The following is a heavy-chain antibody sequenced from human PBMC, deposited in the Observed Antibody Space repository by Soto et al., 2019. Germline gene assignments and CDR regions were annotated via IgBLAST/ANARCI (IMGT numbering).Heavy chain of an antibody. V-gene: IGHV3-23*01. Sequence: EVQLLDTGGGLEQPVGSLRLSCAASGFTFDSFAMTWVRQAPGKGLEWVSAISASGGSTFYVDSVKGRFTISRDSSKNTLYLQISSLRAEDTAVYYCARGAFMPDSWGQGNLVTVAS. D-gene: IGHD2-2*01. CDR3: ARGAFMPDS. J-gene: IGHJ4*02. CDR1: GFTFDSFA. CDR2: ISASGGST.